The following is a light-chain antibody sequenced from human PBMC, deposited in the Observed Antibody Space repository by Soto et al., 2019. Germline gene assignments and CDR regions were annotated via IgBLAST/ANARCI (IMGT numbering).Light chain of an antibody. J-gene: IGKJ2*01. CDR1: QGIASW. V-gene: IGKV1-12*01. CDR2: AAS. CDR3: QQANSFPYT. Sequence: DIPMTQSPASVSASVGETVTITCRASQGIASWLAWYQQKPGKAPKLLIYAASTLQSGVPSRFSGSAFGTDFTLTITTLQPEDFATYYCQQANSFPYTFGQGTKLEIK.